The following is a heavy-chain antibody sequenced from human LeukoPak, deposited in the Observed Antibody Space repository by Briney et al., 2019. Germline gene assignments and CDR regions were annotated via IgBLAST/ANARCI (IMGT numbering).Heavy chain of an antibody. V-gene: IGHV3-21*01. CDR3: ARDKLAARAPNWFDP. J-gene: IGHJ5*02. Sequence: GGSLRLSCAASGFTFSSYSMNWVRQAPGKGLEWVSSISSSSSYIYYADSVKGRFTISRDNAKNSLYLQMNSLRAEDTAVYYCARDKLAARAPNWFDPWGQGTLVTVSS. CDR1: GFTFSSYS. D-gene: IGHD6-6*01. CDR2: ISSSSSYI.